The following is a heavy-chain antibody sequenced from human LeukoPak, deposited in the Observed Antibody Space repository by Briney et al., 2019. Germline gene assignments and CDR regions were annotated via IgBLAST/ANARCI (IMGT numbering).Heavy chain of an antibody. J-gene: IGHJ4*02. D-gene: IGHD3-22*01. CDR2: ISPTGDGA. CDR1: GFTFSTYA. CDR3: AKAGDRNYFDY. V-gene: IGHV3-23*01. Sequence: SGGSLRLSCAASGFTFSTYALHWVRQAPGKGLECVSGISPTGDGAYCADSVKGRFSISRDNSRNTLYVHMNSLRAEDTAVYYCAKAGDRNYFDYWGQGALVTVSS.